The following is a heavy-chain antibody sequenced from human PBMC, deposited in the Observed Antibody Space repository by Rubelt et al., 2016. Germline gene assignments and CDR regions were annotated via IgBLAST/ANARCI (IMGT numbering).Heavy chain of an antibody. CDR1: GGSISSGGYY. CDR2: IYHRGST. J-gene: IGHJ4*02. Sequence: QVQLQESGPGLVKPSQTLSLTCTVSGGSISSGGYYWSWIRQHPGKGLEWIGEIYHRGSTNYNPSLKSRVTISGDKSKNEFSLKLSSVTAADTAVYYCARGSSSWYRLGYWGQGTLVTVSS. V-gene: IGHV4-31*03. D-gene: IGHD6-13*01. CDR3: ARGSSSWYRLGY.